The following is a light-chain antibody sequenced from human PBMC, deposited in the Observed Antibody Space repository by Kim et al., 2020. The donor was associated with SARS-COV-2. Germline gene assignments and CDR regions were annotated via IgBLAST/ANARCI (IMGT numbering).Light chain of an antibody. CDR2: DVS. J-gene: IGKJ4*01. CDR1: QSISTF. CDR3: QQSSDWPLT. V-gene: IGKV3-11*01. Sequence: EIVLTQAPATLSLSPGERATLSCRASQSISTFLHWYQHKPGQAPRLLMYDVSNRATGVPARFSASGSGTDFTLTIDNLEPEDFALYYCQQSSDWPLTFGGGTKVDIK.